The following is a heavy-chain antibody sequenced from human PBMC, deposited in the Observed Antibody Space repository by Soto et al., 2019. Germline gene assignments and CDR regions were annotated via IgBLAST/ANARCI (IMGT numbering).Heavy chain of an antibody. J-gene: IGHJ4*02. CDR3: ARDVGTTFCFDN. V-gene: IGHV1-2*04. D-gene: IGHD1-7*01. CDR2: INPNSGGT. Sequence: QVQLVQSGAEVKKPGASVKVSCKASGYTFTGDYLHWVRQAPGQGLEWMGWINPNSGGTNYAQKFQGWVTMTRDTSTSTAYMELSRLRSDDTAVYFCARDVGTTFCFDNWGQGTRVTVSS. CDR1: GYTFTGDY.